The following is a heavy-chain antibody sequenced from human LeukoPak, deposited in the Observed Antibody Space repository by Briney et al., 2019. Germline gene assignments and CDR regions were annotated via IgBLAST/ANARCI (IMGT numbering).Heavy chain of an antibody. CDR2: ISAYNDNT. CDR1: GYSFTSYG. CDR3: ARALLWFGEPSHIDY. V-gene: IGHV1-18*01. Sequence: ASVKVSCKPSGYSFTSYGISWVRQAPGAGREWMGWISAYNDNTNYAQKLQGRVTMTTDTSTSTAYMELRSLRSDDTAVYYCARALLWFGEPSHIDYWGQGTLVTASS. J-gene: IGHJ4*02. D-gene: IGHD3-10*01.